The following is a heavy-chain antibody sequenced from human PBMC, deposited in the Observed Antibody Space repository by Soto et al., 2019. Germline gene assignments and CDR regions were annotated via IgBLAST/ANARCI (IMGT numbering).Heavy chain of an antibody. Sequence: QVQVEQSGAEVKKPGSSLKVSCKTSGGPFSSQAFNWVRQARGHGLEWMGGIIPLLGSTTYAQKFQDRVTFNADESTSTVYMEFRSLRSEDTATYFCAMSDGPYFYYGIDVWGRGTTVTVSS. CDR2: IIPLLGST. CDR3: AMSDGPYFYYGIDV. V-gene: IGHV1-69*01. J-gene: IGHJ6*02. D-gene: IGHD2-21*01. CDR1: GGPFSSQA.